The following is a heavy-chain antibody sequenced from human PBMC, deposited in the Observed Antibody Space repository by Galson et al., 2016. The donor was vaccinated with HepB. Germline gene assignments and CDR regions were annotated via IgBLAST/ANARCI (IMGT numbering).Heavy chain of an antibody. Sequence: SETLSLTCAVSGDSISSSDWWSWVRQPPGKGLEWIGEIYHSGSINYNPSLKSRVTISLDKSKNQFSLKLSSVTAADTAVYYCARGRIGYSSSSGYFDLWGRGTLVTVSS. CDR1: GDSISSSDW. CDR2: IYHSGSI. V-gene: IGHV4-4*02. CDR3: ARGRIGYSSSSGYFDL. D-gene: IGHD6-6*01. J-gene: IGHJ2*01.